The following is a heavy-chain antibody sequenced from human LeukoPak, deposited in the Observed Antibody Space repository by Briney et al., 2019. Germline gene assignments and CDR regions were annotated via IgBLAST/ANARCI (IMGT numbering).Heavy chain of an antibody. D-gene: IGHD3-10*01. J-gene: IGHJ5*02. CDR3: ARVATGSYDWFDP. CDR2: ISSSSSTI. CDR1: GFTFSSYS. Sequence: GGSLRLSCAASGFTFSSYSMNWVRQAPGKGLEWVSYISSSSSTIYYADSVKGRFTISRDNSKNTLYLQMNSLRAEDTAVYFCARVATGSYDWFDPWGQGTLVTVSS. V-gene: IGHV3-48*04.